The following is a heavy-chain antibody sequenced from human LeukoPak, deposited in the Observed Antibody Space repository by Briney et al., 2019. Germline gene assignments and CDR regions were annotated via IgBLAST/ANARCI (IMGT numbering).Heavy chain of an antibody. CDR3: AKISSAMSSLDY. J-gene: IGHJ4*02. V-gene: IGHV3-23*01. D-gene: IGHD3-10*01. CDR2: IGCSGGST. CDR1: GFTFSSYA. Sequence: GGSLRLSCAASGFTFSSYAMSWVRQAPGKGLEWVSAIGCSGGSTYYADSVKGRFTISRDNSKNTLYLQMNSLRAEDTAVYYCAKISSAMSSLDYWGQGTLVTVSS.